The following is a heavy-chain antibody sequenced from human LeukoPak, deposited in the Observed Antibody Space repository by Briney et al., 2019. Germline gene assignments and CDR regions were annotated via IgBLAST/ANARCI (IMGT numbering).Heavy chain of an antibody. CDR1: GYSISSGYY. J-gene: IGHJ3*02. CDR2: IYHSGST. CDR3: ARLGYCSSTSCYTTAFDI. D-gene: IGHD2-2*02. V-gene: IGHV4-38-2*01. Sequence: SETLSLTCAVSGYSISSGYYWGWIRQPPGEGLEWIGSIYHSGSTYYNPSLKSRVTISVDTSKNQFSLKLSSVTAADTAVYYCARLGYCSSTSCYTTAFDIWGQGTMVTVSS.